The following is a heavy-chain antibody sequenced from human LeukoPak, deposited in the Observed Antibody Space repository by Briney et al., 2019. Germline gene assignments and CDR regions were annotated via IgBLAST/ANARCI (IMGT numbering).Heavy chain of an antibody. CDR2: INHSGST. V-gene: IGHV4-34*01. Sequence: SETLSLTCAVYGGSFSGYYWSWIRQPPGKGLEWIGEINHSGSTNYNPSLKSRVTISVDTSKNQFSLKLSSVTAADTAVYYCARGSPGYDYVWGSYRFSYSFDYWGQGTLVTVSS. CDR1: GGSFSGYY. D-gene: IGHD3-16*02. J-gene: IGHJ4*02. CDR3: ARGSPGYDYVWGSYRFSYSFDY.